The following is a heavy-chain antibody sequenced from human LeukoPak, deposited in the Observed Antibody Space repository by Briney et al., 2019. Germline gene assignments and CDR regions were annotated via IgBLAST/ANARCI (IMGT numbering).Heavy chain of an antibody. CDR3: AKESSLLRGPTVIYYFDF. CDR2: ISGGGGST. J-gene: IGHJ4*02. V-gene: IGHV3-23*01. D-gene: IGHD3-10*01. Sequence: GGSLRLSCAASDFTFSTYGMSWVRQAPGKGLEWVSSISGGGGSTYYADSVKGRFTISRDNSKNTLYLQMNSLRAEDTAIYYCAKESSLLRGPTVIYYFDFWGQGTLVTVSS. CDR1: DFTFSTYG.